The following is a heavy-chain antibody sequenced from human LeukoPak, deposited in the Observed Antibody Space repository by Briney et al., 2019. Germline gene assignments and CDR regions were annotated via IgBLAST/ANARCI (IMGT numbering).Heavy chain of an antibody. CDR1: GFTFSSYE. V-gene: IGHV3-48*03. J-gene: IGHJ3*02. CDR3: HYDSSGLDAFDI. D-gene: IGHD3-22*01. Sequence: GGSLRLPCAASGFTFSSYEMNWVRQAPGKGLEWVSSISSSGSTKYYADPLKGRFTISRDNARNSLYLQMNSLRAEDTAVYYCHYDSSGLDAFDIWGQGTMVTVSS. CDR2: ISSSGSTK.